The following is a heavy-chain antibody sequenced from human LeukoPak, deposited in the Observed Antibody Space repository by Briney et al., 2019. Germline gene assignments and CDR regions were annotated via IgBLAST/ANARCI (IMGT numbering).Heavy chain of an antibody. J-gene: IGHJ6*02. CDR1: GFTFSSYW. CDR3: ARDRRAARDYYGMDV. CDR2: IYSGSST. D-gene: IGHD6-13*01. Sequence: GGSLRLSCAASGFTFSSYWMHWVRQAPGKGLEWVSVIYSGSSTYYADSVKGRFTISRDNSKNTLYLQMNSLRAEDTAVYYCARDRRAARDYYGMDVWGQGTTVTVSS. V-gene: IGHV3-66*01.